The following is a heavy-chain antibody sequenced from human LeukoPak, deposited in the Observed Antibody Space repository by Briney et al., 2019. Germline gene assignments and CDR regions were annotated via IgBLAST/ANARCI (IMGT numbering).Heavy chain of an antibody. V-gene: IGHV4-59*01. CDR1: GGSISSYH. Sequence: SETLSLTCSVSGGSISSYHWNWIRKPPGKGLEWIGYINYSGSTNYNPYLKSRVTILVDTSKNQFSLKVSSVTAADTAVYYCARAPHFHDSSGYYYYYYGMDVWGQGTTVTVSS. CDR2: INYSGST. CDR3: ARAPHFHDSSGYYYYYYGMDV. J-gene: IGHJ6*02. D-gene: IGHD3-22*01.